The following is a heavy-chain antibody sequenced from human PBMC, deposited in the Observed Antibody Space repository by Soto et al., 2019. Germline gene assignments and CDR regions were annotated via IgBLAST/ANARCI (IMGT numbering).Heavy chain of an antibody. CDR1: GFTFSSYD. CDR2: DGGSGEYT. CDR3: AKVLTGYYYCFEY. V-gene: IGHV3-23*01. Sequence: GSLRLSCAASGFTFSSYDMIWVRQPPGEGLEWVSGDGGSGEYTYYADSVKGRFTISRDNSKNTVYLQISSLRAEDTAVYYCAKVLTGYYYCFEYWGQGTLVTGSS. J-gene: IGHJ4*02. D-gene: IGHD3-9*01.